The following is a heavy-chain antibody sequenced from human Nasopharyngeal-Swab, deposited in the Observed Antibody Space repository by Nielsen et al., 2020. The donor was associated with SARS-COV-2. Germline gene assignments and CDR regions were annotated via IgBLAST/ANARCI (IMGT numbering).Heavy chain of an antibody. V-gene: IGHV1-3*01. CDR3: AMQLPIFDFDFWSGLAY. J-gene: IGHJ4*02. Sequence: ASVTVSCKASGYTFSSYAMHWVRQAPGQGLEWMGWINGGNGNTKYSQRFQGRVTISRDTSANTAYMDLTSLRSEDTAVYYCAMQLPIFDFDFWSGLAYWGQGTLVTVSS. CDR2: INGGNGNT. CDR1: GYTFSSYA. D-gene: IGHD3-3*01.